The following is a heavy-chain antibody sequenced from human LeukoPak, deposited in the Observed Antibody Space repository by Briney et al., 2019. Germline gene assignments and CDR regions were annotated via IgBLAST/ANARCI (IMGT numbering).Heavy chain of an antibody. CDR1: GFTFSSSA. CDR2: ISNNGGYT. V-gene: IGHV3-23*01. J-gene: IGHJ4*02. Sequence: GGSLRLSCAASGFTFSSSAMSWVRQAPGKGLEWVSAISNNGGYTYYADSVQGRFTISRDNSKNTLYLQMNSLRAEDTAVYYCANLSEQQLDYWGQGTLVTVSS. CDR3: ANLSEQQLDY. D-gene: IGHD6-13*01.